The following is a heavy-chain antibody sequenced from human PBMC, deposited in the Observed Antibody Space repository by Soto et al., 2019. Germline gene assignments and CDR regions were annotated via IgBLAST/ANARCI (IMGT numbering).Heavy chain of an antibody. D-gene: IGHD6-6*01. Sequence: GGSHRLSYTASGVTFSSYSMNWVRQAPGKGLEWVSSISSSSSYVYYADSVKGRFTISRDNAKNSLYLQLNSLRAEDTAVYYGARDEQLAPTRDWGQGTLVTVSS. CDR3: ARDEQLAPTRD. V-gene: IGHV3-21*01. CDR2: ISSSSSYV. CDR1: GVTFSSYS. J-gene: IGHJ4*02.